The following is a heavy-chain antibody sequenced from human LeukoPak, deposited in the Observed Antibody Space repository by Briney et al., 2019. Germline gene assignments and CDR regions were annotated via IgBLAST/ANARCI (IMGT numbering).Heavy chain of an antibody. Sequence: GVALRLSCAASGFTFSGYAMHWVRQAPGKGLEWVAVISYDGSNKYYADSVKGRFTISRDNSKNTLYLQMNSLRAEDTAVYYCARPYLTWLQFGYFDYWGQGTLVTVSS. J-gene: IGHJ4*02. D-gene: IGHD5-24*01. CDR2: ISYDGSNK. V-gene: IGHV3-30*04. CDR3: ARPYLTWLQFGYFDY. CDR1: GFTFSGYA.